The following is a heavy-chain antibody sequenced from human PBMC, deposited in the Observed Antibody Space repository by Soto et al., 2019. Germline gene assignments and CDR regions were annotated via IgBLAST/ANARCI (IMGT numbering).Heavy chain of an antibody. V-gene: IGHV3-21*01. J-gene: IGHJ4*02. CDR3: ASRGTNLDYDFWSGYRPYFT. CDR1: GFTFSSYS. D-gene: IGHD3-3*01. Sequence: PGGSLRLSCAASGFTFSSYSMNWVRQAPGKGLEWVSSISSSSSYIYYADSVKGRFTISRDNAKNSLYLQMNSLRAEDTAVYYCASRGTNLDYDFWSGYRPYFTWGQGTLVTVSS. CDR2: ISSSSSYI.